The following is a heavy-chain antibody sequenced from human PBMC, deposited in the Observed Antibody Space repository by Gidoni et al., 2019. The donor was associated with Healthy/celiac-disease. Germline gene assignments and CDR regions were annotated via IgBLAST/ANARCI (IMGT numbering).Heavy chain of an antibody. CDR2: ISGSGGST. CDR3: AKGNSLWFGELMWFDP. V-gene: IGHV3-23*01. J-gene: IGHJ5*02. D-gene: IGHD3-10*01. Sequence: APGKGLEWVSAISGSGGSTYYADSVKGRFTISRDNSKNTLYLQMNSLRAEDTAVYYCAKGNSLWFGELMWFDPWGQGTLVTVSS.